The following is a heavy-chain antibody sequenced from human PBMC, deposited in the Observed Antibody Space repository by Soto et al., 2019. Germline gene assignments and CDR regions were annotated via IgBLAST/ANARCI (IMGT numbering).Heavy chain of an antibody. CDR1: GGSFSGYY. CDR2: INHSGST. J-gene: IGHJ5*02. Sequence: SETLSLTCAVYGGSFSGYYWTWIRQPPGTGLEWIGEINHSGSTNYNPSLKSRVTISVDTSKNQFSLKLSSVTAADTAVYYCARHISYSSGWYGGVWFAPWGQGTLVTVSS. V-gene: IGHV4-34*01. D-gene: IGHD6-19*01. CDR3: ARHISYSSGWYGGVWFAP.